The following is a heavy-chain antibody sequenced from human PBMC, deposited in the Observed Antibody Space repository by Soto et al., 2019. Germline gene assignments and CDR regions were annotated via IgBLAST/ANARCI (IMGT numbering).Heavy chain of an antibody. D-gene: IGHD6-13*01. CDR1: GFSFSDYA. Sequence: LRLSCAASGFSFSDYAMSWVRQAPGKGLEWVSVISESGGSTHYADSVRGRFTVSRDNSKNSLSLRMNSLRDEDTAVYFCAKRSPYSSGWYSPIFDYWGQGALVTGSS. CDR3: AKRSPYSSGWYSPIFDY. J-gene: IGHJ4*02. V-gene: IGHV3-23*01. CDR2: ISESGGST.